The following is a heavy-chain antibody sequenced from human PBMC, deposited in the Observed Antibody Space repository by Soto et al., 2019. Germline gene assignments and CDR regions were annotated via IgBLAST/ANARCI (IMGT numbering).Heavy chain of an antibody. Sequence: ASVKVSCKASGYTFTSYAMHWVRQAPGQRLEWMGWINAGNGNTKYSQKFQGRVTITRDTSASTAYMELSSLRSEDTAVYYCARGANWNYVSSLFDYWGQGTLVTVSS. D-gene: IGHD1-7*01. CDR2: INAGNGNT. V-gene: IGHV1-3*01. CDR3: ARGANWNYVSSLFDY. J-gene: IGHJ4*02. CDR1: GYTFTSYA.